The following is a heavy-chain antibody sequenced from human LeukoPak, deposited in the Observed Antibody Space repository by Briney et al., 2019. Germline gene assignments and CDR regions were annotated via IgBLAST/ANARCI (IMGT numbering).Heavy chain of an antibody. CDR2: INPSGGST. D-gene: IGHD4-17*01. CDR3: AGAFYGDYVESSFDY. CDR1: GYTFTSYY. J-gene: IGHJ4*02. V-gene: IGHV1-46*01. Sequence: GASVKVSCKASGYTFTSYYMHWVRQAPGQGLEWMGIINPSGGSTSYAQKFQGRVTMTRDTSTSTVYMELSSLRSEDTAVYYCAGAFYGDYVESSFDYWGQGTLVTVSS.